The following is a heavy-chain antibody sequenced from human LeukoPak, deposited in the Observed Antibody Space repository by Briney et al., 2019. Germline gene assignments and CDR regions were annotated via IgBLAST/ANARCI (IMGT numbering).Heavy chain of an antibody. CDR3: ARGYSYGRVEY. CDR1: GFTFSSYA. CDR2: IKSDGSST. D-gene: IGHD5-18*01. Sequence: GGSLRLSCAASGFTFSSYAMSWVRQAPGKGLVWVSRIKSDGSSTTYADSVKGRFTISRDNAKNTLYLQMNSLRAEDTAVYYCARGYSYGRVEYWGQGTLVTVSS. V-gene: IGHV3-74*01. J-gene: IGHJ4*02.